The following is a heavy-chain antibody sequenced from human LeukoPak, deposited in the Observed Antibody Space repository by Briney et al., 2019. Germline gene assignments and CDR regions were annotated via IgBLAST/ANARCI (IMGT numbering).Heavy chain of an antibody. V-gene: IGHV4-39*01. Sequence: PSETLSLTCTVSGGSISSSSYCWGWIRQPPGKGLEWIGSIYYSGSTYYNPSLKSRVTISVDTSKNQFSLKLSSVTAADTAVYYCASYYNVVFDYWGQGTLVTVSS. D-gene: IGHD3-10*01. CDR2: IYYSGST. CDR1: GGSISSSSYC. J-gene: IGHJ4*02. CDR3: ASYYNVVFDY.